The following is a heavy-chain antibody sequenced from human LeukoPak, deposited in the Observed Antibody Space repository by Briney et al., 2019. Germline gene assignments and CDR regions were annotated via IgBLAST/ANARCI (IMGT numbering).Heavy chain of an antibody. CDR3: ARDGRFGELLAYYFDY. J-gene: IGHJ4*02. D-gene: IGHD3-10*01. CDR2: IWYDGSNK. Sequence: GGSLRLSCAASGFTFSSYGMHWVRQAPGKGLEWVAVIWYDGSNKYYADSVKGRFTISRGNSKNTLYLQMNSLRAEDTAVYYCARDGRFGELLAYYFDYWGQGTLVTVSS. CDR1: GFTFSSYG. V-gene: IGHV3-33*01.